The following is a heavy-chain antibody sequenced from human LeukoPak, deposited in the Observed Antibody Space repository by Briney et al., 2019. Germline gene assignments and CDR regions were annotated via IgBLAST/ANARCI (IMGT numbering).Heavy chain of an antibody. D-gene: IGHD1-26*01. J-gene: IGHJ6*03. V-gene: IGHV3-23*01. CDR3: ARDGYSGSYYRLYYFFMDV. CDR2: ISGSGGST. Sequence: QSGGSLRLSCAASGFTFSSYAMSWVRQAPGKGLEWVSAISGSGGSTYYADSVKGRFTISRDNSKNTLYLQMNSLRGEDTAVYYCARDGYSGSYYRLYYFFMDVWGKGTTVTVSS. CDR1: GFTFSSYA.